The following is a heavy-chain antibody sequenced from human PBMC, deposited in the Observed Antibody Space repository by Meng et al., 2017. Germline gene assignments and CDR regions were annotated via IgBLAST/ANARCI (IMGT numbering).Heavy chain of an antibody. CDR3: AKARVLWFGESSDY. Sequence: GGSLRLSCAASGFTFSSYAMSWVRQAPGKGPEWVSAISGSGGSTYYADSVKGRFTISRDNSKNTLYLQMNSLRAEDTAVYYCAKARVLWFGESSDYWGQGTLVTVSS. D-gene: IGHD3-10*01. CDR1: GFTFSSYA. V-gene: IGHV3-23*01. CDR2: ISGSGGST. J-gene: IGHJ4*02.